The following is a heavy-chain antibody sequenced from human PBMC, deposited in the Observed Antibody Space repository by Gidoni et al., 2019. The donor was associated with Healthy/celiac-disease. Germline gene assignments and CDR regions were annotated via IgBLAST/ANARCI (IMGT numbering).Heavy chain of an antibody. CDR3: ASGAEVIVGAPQAVDY. Sequence: QVQLVESGGGVVQPGRSLRLSCAASGFTLSSYAMHWVRQAPGKGLEWVAVISYDGSNKYYADSVKGRFTISRDNSKNTLYLQMNSLRAEDTAVYYCASGAEVIVGAPQAVDYWGQGTLVTVSS. V-gene: IGHV3-30-3*01. CDR2: ISYDGSNK. CDR1: GFTLSSYA. J-gene: IGHJ4*02. D-gene: IGHD1-26*01.